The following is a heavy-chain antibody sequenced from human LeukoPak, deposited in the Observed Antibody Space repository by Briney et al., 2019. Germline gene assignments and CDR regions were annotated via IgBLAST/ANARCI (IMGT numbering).Heavy chain of an antibody. D-gene: IGHD6-19*01. CDR1: GFTFSSYV. CDR3: AKESGIAVAAYFDY. J-gene: IGHJ4*02. V-gene: IGHV3-30*04. Sequence: GGSLRLSCAASGFTFSSYVMHWVRQAPGKGLEWVAIISYDGSNEYYADSVKGRFTISRDNSKNTLYLQMNSLRAEDTAVYYCAKESGIAVAAYFDYWGQGTLVTVSS. CDR2: ISYDGSNE.